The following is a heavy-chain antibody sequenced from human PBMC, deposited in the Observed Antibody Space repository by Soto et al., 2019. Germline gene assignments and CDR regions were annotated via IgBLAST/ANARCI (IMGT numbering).Heavy chain of an antibody. Sequence: PSETLSLTCTVSGGSLTKYYWSWIRQPAGKGLEWIARVSTSGNVVSKASLRSRLTMSVDTSKNQFSLRLTSVTAADTAVYYWARDNNDFWSLYPLAFDYWGQGALVTVSS. CDR3: ARDNNDFWSLYPLAFDY. CDR2: VSTSGNV. D-gene: IGHD3-3*01. V-gene: IGHV4-4*07. J-gene: IGHJ4*02. CDR1: GGSLTKYY.